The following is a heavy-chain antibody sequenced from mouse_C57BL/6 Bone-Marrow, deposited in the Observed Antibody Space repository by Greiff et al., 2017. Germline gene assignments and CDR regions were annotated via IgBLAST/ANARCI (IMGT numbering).Heavy chain of an antibody. Sequence: EVQLQESGGGLVKPGGSLKLSCAASGFTFSSYAMSWVRQTPEKRLEWVATISDGGSYTYYPDNVKGRFTISRDNAKNNLYLQMSHLKSEDTAMYYCANFDVWGTGTTVTVSS. CDR1: GFTFSSYA. CDR2: ISDGGSYT. V-gene: IGHV5-4*01. J-gene: IGHJ1*03. CDR3: ANFDV.